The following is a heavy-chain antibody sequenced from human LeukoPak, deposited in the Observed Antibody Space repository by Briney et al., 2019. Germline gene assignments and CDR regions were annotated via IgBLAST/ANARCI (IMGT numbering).Heavy chain of an antibody. Sequence: ASVKLSCKASGYTFTNYYVHWVRQAPGQGLEWLGMINPSGGSTVYAQLLPVRLTMTTDMSSRTVYMELNSLTSEDTAVYYCARGRTTQSYASSGFYPRDYWGQGTLVTVSS. D-gene: IGHD3-22*01. CDR1: GYTFTNYY. J-gene: IGHJ4*02. V-gene: IGHV1-46*01. CDR2: INPSGGST. CDR3: ARGRTTQSYASSGFYPRDY.